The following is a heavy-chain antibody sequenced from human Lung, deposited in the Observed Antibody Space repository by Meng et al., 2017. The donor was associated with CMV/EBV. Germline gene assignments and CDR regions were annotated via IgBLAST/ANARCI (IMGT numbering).Heavy chain of an antibody. CDR3: VKDDNDYMGEIGS. V-gene: IGHV3-23*03. CDR2: IYTDDVKT. D-gene: IGHD3-16*01. Sequence: AAAGLTVIKYAMSWVRQAPGKGLQWVSVIYTDDVKTYYADSVKGRFTISRDHSKNTLYLKMNSLRAEDTAIYYCVKDDNDYMGEIGSWGQGTLVAVSS. CDR1: GLTVIKYA. J-gene: IGHJ5*02.